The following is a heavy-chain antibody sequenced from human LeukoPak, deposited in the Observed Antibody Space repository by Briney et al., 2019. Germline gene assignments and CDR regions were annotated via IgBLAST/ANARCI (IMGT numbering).Heavy chain of an antibody. V-gene: IGHV1-8*02. CDR3: ARVVPRAYGIVVFYY. J-gene: IGHJ4*02. D-gene: IGHD6-19*01. Sequence: ASVKVSCKTSGYSFTNYGITCVRQAPGQGLEWMGWINPHSGGTNYAPKFQGRVSMTRNTSISTAYMELSSLRSEDTAVYYCARVVPRAYGIVVFYYWGQGTLVTVSS. CDR1: GYSFTNYG. CDR2: INPHSGGT.